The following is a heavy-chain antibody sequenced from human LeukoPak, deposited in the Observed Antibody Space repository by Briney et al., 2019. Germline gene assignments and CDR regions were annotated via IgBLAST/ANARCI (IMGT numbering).Heavy chain of an antibody. CDR2: ISGSGATT. CDR1: GFTFSSCA. Sequence: GGSLRLSCAASGFTFSSCAMTWVRQAPGKGLEWVSSISGSGATTYYADSVKGRFTISRDNSNNTVYLQMNSLRAEDAAVYYCAKDQSRVGASDPFDYWGQGMQVGVSS. CDR3: AKDQSRVGASDPFDY. D-gene: IGHD1-26*01. V-gene: IGHV3-23*01. J-gene: IGHJ4*02.